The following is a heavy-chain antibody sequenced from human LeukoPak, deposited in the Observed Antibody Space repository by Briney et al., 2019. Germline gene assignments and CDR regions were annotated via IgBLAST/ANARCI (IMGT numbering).Heavy chain of an antibody. CDR2: IIPIFGTA. CDR3: ARTRPHYDFWSGSNLRGPSYFDY. CDR1: GGTFSSYA. D-gene: IGHD3-3*01. Sequence: ASVKVCCKASGGTFSSYAISWVRQAPGQGLEWMGRIIPIFGTANYAQKVQGRVTITTDESTSTAYRELSSLRSEDTAVYYCARTRPHYDFWSGSNLRGPSYFDYWGQGTLVTVSS. V-gene: IGHV1-69*05. J-gene: IGHJ4*02.